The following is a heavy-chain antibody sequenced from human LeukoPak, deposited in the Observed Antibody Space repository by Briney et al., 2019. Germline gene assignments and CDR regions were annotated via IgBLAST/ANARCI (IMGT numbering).Heavy chain of an antibody. D-gene: IGHD6-13*01. CDR1: GGSISGYY. CDR3: ARSAAGTWGTAYFQH. V-gene: IGHV4-34*01. CDR2: INHSGST. J-gene: IGHJ1*01. Sequence: SETLSLTCTVSGGSISGYYWSWIRQPPGKGLEWIGEINHSGSTNYNPSLKSRVTISVDTSKSQFSLKLSSVTAADTAVYYCARSAAGTWGTAYFQHWGQGTLVTVSS.